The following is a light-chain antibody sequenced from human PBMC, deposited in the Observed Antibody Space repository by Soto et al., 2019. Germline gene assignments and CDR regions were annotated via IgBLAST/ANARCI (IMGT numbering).Light chain of an antibody. CDR2: KAS. CDR1: QTISSW. V-gene: IGKV1-5*03. J-gene: IGKJ4*01. CDR3: QQLASYPLT. Sequence: IHMTQSPSTLSGSVLYRVTITFLASQTISSWLAWYQQKPGKAPKLLIYKASTLKSGVPSRFSGSGSGTEFTLTISSLQPEDFATYCCQQLASYPLTFGGGTKVDIK.